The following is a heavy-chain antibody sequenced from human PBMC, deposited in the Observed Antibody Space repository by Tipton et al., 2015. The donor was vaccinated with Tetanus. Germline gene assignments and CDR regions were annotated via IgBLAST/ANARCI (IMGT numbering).Heavy chain of an antibody. J-gene: IGHJ4*02. CDR3: TRHRQGFTNHPDTGPED. D-gene: IGHD1-14*01. CDR1: GSGVSISGTNYY. V-gene: IGHV4-39*01. Sequence: TLSLTCTVSGSGVSISGTNYYWGWIRQPPGKGLEWIASIYYSGTTYYNPSLKGRVTISVDTSKDQFSLRLNSVTAADTAIYYCTRHRQGFTNHPDTGPEDWGQGTLVTVSS. CDR2: IYYSGTT.